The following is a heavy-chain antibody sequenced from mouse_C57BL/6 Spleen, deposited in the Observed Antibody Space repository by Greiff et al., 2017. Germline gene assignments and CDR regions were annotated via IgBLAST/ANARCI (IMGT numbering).Heavy chain of an antibody. CDR1: GFTFSSYA. Sequence: EVKVEASGEGLVKPGGSLKLSCAASGFTFSSYAMSWVRQTPEKRLDGVAYISSGGDYIYYADTVKGRFTISRDNARNTLYLQMSSLKSEDTAMYYCTRDEAYWGQGTLVTVSA. J-gene: IGHJ3*01. CDR3: TRDEAY. V-gene: IGHV5-9-1*02. CDR2: ISSGGDYI.